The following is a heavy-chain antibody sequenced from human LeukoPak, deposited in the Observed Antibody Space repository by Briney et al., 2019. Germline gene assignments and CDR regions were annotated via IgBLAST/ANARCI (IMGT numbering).Heavy chain of an antibody. D-gene: IGHD3-3*01. J-gene: IGHJ3*01. CDR3: ARDDWKGAYYDFWSGST. V-gene: IGHV4-61*02. CDR1: GGSISSGSYY. CDR2: IYTSGST. Sequence: SETLSLTCTVSGGSISSGSYYWSWIQQPAGKGLEWIGRIYTSGSTNYNPSLKSRVTISVDTSKNQFSLKLSSVTAADTAVYYCARDDWKGAYYDFWSGSTWGQGTMVTVSS.